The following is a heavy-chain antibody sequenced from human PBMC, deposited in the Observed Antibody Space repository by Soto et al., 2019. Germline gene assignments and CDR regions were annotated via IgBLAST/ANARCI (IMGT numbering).Heavy chain of an antibody. D-gene: IGHD3-22*01. CDR2: IYSSGST. J-gene: IGHJ3*01. Sequence: EVQLEESGGGLIQPGGSLRLSCAASGFTISSNDMNWVRQAPGKGLEWVSLIYSSGSTSYADSVKGRFTISRDNSKNTLYLQMSSLRAEDTAVYYCATRPLLPGAPWGQGTMVTVSS. V-gene: IGHV3-53*01. CDR3: ATRPLLPGAP. CDR1: GFTISSND.